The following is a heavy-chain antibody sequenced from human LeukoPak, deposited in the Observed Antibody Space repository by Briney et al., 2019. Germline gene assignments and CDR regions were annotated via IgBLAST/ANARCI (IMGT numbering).Heavy chain of an antibody. CDR3: ARTRPGSYYMVHSWFDP. J-gene: IGHJ5*02. D-gene: IGHD3-10*01. Sequence: PSETLSLTCAVYGGSFSGYYWSWIRQPPGKGLEWIGEINHSGSTNYNPSLKSRVTISVDTSKNQFSLKLSSVTAADTAVYYCARTRPGSYYMVHSWFDPWGQGTLVTVSS. CDR2: INHSGST. CDR1: GGSFSGYY. V-gene: IGHV4-34*01.